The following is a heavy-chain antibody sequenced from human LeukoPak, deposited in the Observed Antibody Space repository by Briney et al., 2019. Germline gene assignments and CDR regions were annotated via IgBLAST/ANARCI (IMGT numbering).Heavy chain of an antibody. CDR3: ARERSLNWFDP. J-gene: IGHJ5*02. V-gene: IGHV7-4-1*02. CDR2: INTNTGNP. Sequence: GASVKVSCTASGYTFTSYAINWVRQAPGQGLEYMGWINTNTGNPTYAQGFTGRFVFSLDTSVSTAFLQISSLKAEDTAVYYCARERSLNWFDPWGQGTLVTVSS. CDR1: GYTFTSYA.